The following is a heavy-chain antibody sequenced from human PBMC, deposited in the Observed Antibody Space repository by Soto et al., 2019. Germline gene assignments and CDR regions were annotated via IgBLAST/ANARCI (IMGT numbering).Heavy chain of an antibody. J-gene: IGHJ5*02. V-gene: IGHV3-21*01. CDR1: GFTFSRYS. CDR2: ISSSSSYI. CDR3: ARDLGLSYYDSSGYSDEDWFDP. D-gene: IGHD3-22*01. Sequence: GGSLRLSCAASGFTFSRYSMNWVRQAPGKGLEWVSSISSSSSYIYYADSVKGRFTISRDNAKNSLYLQMNSLRAEDTAVYYCARDLGLSYYDSSGYSDEDWFDPWDQGSL.